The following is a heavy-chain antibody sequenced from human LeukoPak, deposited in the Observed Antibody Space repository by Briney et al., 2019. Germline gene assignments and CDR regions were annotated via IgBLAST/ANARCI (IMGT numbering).Heavy chain of an antibody. D-gene: IGHD6-19*01. CDR1: GGSFSGYY. CDR3: ALYSSGWSGPQRRRGSFDY. Sequence: SETLSLTCAVYGGSFSGYYWSWIRQPPGKGLEWIGEINHSGSTNYNPSLKSRVTISVDTSKNQFSLKLSSVTAADTAVYYCALYSSGWSGPQRRRGSFDYWGQGTLVTVSS. J-gene: IGHJ4*02. V-gene: IGHV4-34*01. CDR2: INHSGST.